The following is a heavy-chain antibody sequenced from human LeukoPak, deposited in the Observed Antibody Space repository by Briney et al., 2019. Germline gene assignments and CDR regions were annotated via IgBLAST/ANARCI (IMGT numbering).Heavy chain of an antibody. Sequence: PGGSLRLSCAASGFTFSSYGMHWVRQAPGKGLEWVAVISYDGSNKYYADSEKGRFTISRDNSKNTLYLQMNSLRAEDTAVYYCVKSKQKYYFDYWGQGTLVTVSS. CDR2: ISYDGSNK. CDR1: GFTFSSYG. CDR3: VKSKQKYYFDY. J-gene: IGHJ4*02. D-gene: IGHD6-13*01. V-gene: IGHV3-30*03.